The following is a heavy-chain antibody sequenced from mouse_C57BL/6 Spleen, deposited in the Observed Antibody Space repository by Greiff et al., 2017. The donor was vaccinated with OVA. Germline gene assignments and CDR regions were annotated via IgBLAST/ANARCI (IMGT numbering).Heavy chain of an antibody. CDR3: ARGTVWYFDV. CDR2: IAPNSGGT. D-gene: IGHD1-1*01. J-gene: IGHJ1*03. CDR1: GYTFTSYW. Sequence: QVQLQQPGAELVKPGASVKLSCKASGYTFTSYWMHWVKQRPGRGLEWIGRIAPNSGGTKYNEKFKSKATLTVDKPSSTSYMQLSSLTSEDSAVYYCARGTVWYFDVWGTGTTVTVSS. V-gene: IGHV1-72*01.